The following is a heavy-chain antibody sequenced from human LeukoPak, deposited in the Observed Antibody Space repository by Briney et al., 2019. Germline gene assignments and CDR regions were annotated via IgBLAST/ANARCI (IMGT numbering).Heavy chain of an antibody. D-gene: IGHD6-6*01. CDR2: IYSGGST. V-gene: IGHV3-66*01. CDR1: GFTFSSYA. J-gene: IGHJ4*02. CDR3: ASGVHGMAARLDSDY. Sequence: GGSLRLSCAASGFTFSSYAMSWVRQAPGKGLEWVSVIYSGGSTYHADSVKGRFTISRDNSKNTLYLQMNSLRAEDTAVYYCASGVHGMAARLDSDYWGQGTLVTVSS.